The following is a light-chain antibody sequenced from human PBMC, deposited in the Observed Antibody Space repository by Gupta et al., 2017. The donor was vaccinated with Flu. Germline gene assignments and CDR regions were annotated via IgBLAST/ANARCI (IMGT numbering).Light chain of an antibody. CDR3: QSYDSSLSAGV. V-gene: IGLV1-40*01. Sequence: QSVLTQPPSVSGAPGQSVTISCTGSNSNIGAGYDVQWYQQLPGTAPKLLIYTNIDRPSGVPDRFSGSRSGISASLAITGLQAEDEADYYCQSYDSSLSAGVFGGGIKLTVL. CDR2: TNI. J-gene: IGLJ3*02. CDR1: NSNIGAGYD.